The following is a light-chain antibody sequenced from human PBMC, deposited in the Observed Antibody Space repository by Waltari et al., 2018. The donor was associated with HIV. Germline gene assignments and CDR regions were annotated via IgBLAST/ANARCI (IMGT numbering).Light chain of an antibody. Sequence: TQPASVSGSPGQSITISCRSSQSLLNSNGFNYLDWYLQKPGQSPQLLIYLGSNRASGVPDRFSGSGSGTDFTLKISIVEAEDVGVYYCMQALQTPLITFGQGTRLEIK. CDR2: LGS. CDR3: MQALQTPLIT. J-gene: IGKJ5*01. V-gene: IGKV2-28*01. CDR1: QSLLNSNGFNY.